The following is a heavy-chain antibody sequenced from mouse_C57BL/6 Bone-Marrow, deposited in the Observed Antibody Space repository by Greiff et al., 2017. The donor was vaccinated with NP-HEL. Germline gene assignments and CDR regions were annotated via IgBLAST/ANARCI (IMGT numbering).Heavy chain of an antibody. CDR2: ISDGGSYT. CDR1: GFTFSSYA. J-gene: IGHJ4*01. V-gene: IGHV5-4*01. CDR3: ARDPGWLDAMDY. Sequence: EVKLVESGGGLVKPGGSLKLSCAASGFTFSSYAMSWVRQTPEKRLEWVATISDGGSYTYYPDNVKGRFTISRDNAKNNLYLQMSHLKSEDTAMYYCARDPGWLDAMDYWGQGTSVTVSS. D-gene: IGHD2-3*01.